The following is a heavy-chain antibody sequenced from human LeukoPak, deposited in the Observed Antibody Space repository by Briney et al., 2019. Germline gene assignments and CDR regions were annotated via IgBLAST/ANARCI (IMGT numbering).Heavy chain of an antibody. Sequence: GAAVKVSCKASGYSFSTFAINWVRQAPGQGLEWMGWMNPNTGKKGYAQRFQGRVTITGNTSISTVDMELSSLTSDDTAVYYCARGPLIGEHYHYYINAWGKGTTLTVS. CDR2: MNPNTGKK. V-gene: IGHV1-8*03. J-gene: IGHJ6*03. D-gene: IGHD7-27*01. CDR3: ARGPLIGEHYHYYINA. CDR1: GYSFSTFA.